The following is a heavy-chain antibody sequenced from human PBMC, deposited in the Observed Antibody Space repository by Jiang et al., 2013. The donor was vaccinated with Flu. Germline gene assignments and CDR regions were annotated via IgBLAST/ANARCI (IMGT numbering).Heavy chain of an antibody. D-gene: IGHD2-15*01. V-gene: IGHV2-5*01. CDR3: AHRPTQYCGGGTCYPY. CDR2: IYWNDDK. J-gene: IGHJ4*02. Sequence: KPTQTLTLTCSFSGFSLSTSGVGVGWIRQPPGKALEWLAVIYWNDDKRYSPSLKSRLTITKDTSKNQVVLTMTNIDPVDTATYYCAHRPTQYCGGGTCYPYWGQGTLVTVSS. CDR1: GFSLSTSGVG.